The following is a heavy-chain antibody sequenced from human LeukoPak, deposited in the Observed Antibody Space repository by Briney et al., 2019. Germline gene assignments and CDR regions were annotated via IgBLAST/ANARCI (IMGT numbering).Heavy chain of an antibody. Sequence: PGGSLRLSCAASGFIFSDHWMHWVRPAPGKGPVWVSRISIDGSHIVHADSVTGRFTTSRDNAQNTLYLQMNSLRVEDTALYYCARESFASGTRYFDYWGQGTLVTVSS. CDR3: ARESFASGTRYFDY. D-gene: IGHD2/OR15-2a*01. J-gene: IGHJ4*02. V-gene: IGHV3-74*01. CDR2: ISIDGSHI. CDR1: GFIFSDHW.